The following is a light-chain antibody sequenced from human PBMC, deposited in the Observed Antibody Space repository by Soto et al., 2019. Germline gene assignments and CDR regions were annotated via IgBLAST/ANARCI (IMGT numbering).Light chain of an antibody. CDR3: QQYHDWVT. J-gene: IGKJ4*01. Sequence: EFVLTQSPGTLSLSPGERATLSCRASQSVGTYLAWYQHKPGQAPRLLIYGASTRATGIPARFSGSGSGTEFTLTISYLRPEDSAVYFCQQYHDWVTFGGGTKVDI. CDR1: QSVGTY. V-gene: IGKV3D-15*01. CDR2: GAS.